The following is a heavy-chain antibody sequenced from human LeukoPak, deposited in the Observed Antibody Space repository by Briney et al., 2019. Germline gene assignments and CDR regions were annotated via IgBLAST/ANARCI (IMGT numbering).Heavy chain of an antibody. CDR3: ARATGAAAGTGNY. J-gene: IGHJ4*02. CDR1: GGSISSSSYY. CDR2: IYYRGST. Sequence: KASETLSLTCTVSGGSISSSSYYWGWIRQYPGKGLEWIGCIYYRGSTSYNPSLKSRVIISVDTSMNQFSLKLSSVTAADTAVYYCARATGAAAGTGNYWGQGTLVTVSS. V-gene: IGHV4-31*03. D-gene: IGHD6-13*01.